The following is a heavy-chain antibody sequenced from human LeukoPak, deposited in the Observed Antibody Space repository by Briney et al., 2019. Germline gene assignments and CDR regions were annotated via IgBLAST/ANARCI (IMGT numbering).Heavy chain of an antibody. CDR3: ARGAYCGGDCYWGLRYYYYYMDV. D-gene: IGHD2-21*02. Sequence: SETLSLTCIVSGGSISSYYWSWIRQPPGKGLEWIGYIHYSGSTSYNPSLRSRVTISVDTSKNQFSLKLSSVTAADTAVYYCARGAYCGGDCYWGLRYYYYYMDVWGKGTTVTVSS. CDR1: GGSISSYY. CDR2: IHYSGST. V-gene: IGHV4-59*01. J-gene: IGHJ6*03.